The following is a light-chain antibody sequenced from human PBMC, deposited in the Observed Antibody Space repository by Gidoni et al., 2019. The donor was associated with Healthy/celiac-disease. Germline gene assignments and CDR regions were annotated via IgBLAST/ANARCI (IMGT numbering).Light chain of an antibody. J-gene: IGLJ3*02. V-gene: IGLV1-40*01. CDR2: GNS. CDR1: SSHIGAGYD. CDR3: QSYDSSLTGWV. Sequence: QSVLTQPPSVSGAPGQRGIIACTGSSSHIGAGYDVHWYQQLPGTAPQLLIYGNSNRPPGLPERFSGSKSGPSASLASTGLQAEDEADYYCQSYDSSLTGWVFGGGTKLTVL.